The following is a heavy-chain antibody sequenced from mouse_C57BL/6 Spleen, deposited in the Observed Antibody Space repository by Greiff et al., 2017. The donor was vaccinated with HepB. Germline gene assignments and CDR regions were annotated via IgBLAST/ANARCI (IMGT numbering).Heavy chain of an antibody. J-gene: IGHJ1*03. D-gene: IGHD2-1*01. V-gene: IGHV1-82*01. CDR1: GYAFSSSW. Sequence: VKLVESGPELVKPGASVKISCKASGYAFSSSWMNWVKQRPGKGLEWIGRIYPGDGDTNYNGKFKGKATLTADKSSSTAYMQLSSLTSEDSAVYFCARWVIYYGNYDWYFDVWGTGTTVTVSS. CDR3: ARWVIYYGNYDWYFDV. CDR2: IYPGDGDT.